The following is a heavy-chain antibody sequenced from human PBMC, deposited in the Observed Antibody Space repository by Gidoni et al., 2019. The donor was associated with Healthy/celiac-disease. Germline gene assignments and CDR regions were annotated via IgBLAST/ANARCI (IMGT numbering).Heavy chain of an antibody. D-gene: IGHD6-13*01. CDR1: GGTFSSYA. CDR2: IIPIFGTA. Sequence: QVQLVQSGAEVKKPGSSVKVSCTASGGTFSSYAISWVRQAPGQGLEWMGGIIPIFGTANYAQKFQGRVTITADESTSTAYMELSSLRSEDTDVYYCARQEAAAPHFDYWGQGTLVTVSS. V-gene: IGHV1-69*01. J-gene: IGHJ4*02. CDR3: ARQEAAAPHFDY.